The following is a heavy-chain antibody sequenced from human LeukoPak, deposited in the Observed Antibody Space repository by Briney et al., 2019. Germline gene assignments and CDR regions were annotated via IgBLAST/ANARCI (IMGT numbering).Heavy chain of an antibody. CDR3: AATYDSSGYYLTTVDY. Sequence: VASVKASCKASGGTFSSYAISWVRQAPGQGLEWMGRIIPILGIANYAQKFQGRVTITADKSTSTAYMELSSLRSEDTAVYYCAATYDSSGYYLTTVDYWGQGTLVTVSS. V-gene: IGHV1-69*04. J-gene: IGHJ4*02. CDR2: IIPILGIA. CDR1: GGTFSSYA. D-gene: IGHD3-22*01.